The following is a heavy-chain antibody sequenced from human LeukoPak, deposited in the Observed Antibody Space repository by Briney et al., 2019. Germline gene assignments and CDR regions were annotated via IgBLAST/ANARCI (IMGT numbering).Heavy chain of an antibody. V-gene: IGHV1-18*01. Sequence: ASVKVSCKASGYTFTSYGISWVRQSPGQGLEWIGWISAYNGNTNYAQKLQGRVTMTTDTSTSTAYMELRSLRSDDTAVYYCARRVLWFGEVGFDYWGQGTLATVSS. CDR1: GYTFTSYG. J-gene: IGHJ4*02. CDR2: ISAYNGNT. D-gene: IGHD3-10*01. CDR3: ARRVLWFGEVGFDY.